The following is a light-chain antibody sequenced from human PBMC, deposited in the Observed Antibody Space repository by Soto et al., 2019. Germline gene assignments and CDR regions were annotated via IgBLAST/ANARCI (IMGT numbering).Light chain of an antibody. CDR2: NTN. J-gene: IGLJ2*01. Sequence: QTVVTQEPSFSVSPGGTVTLTCGLSSGSVSTSYYPSGFQQTPGQAPRTLIYNTNTRSSGVPDRFSGSIVGNKAALTITGAQADDEADYYCVLYMGSGPDVVIGGGTKLTVL. V-gene: IGLV8-61*01. CDR1: SGSVSTSYY. CDR3: VLYMGSGPDVV.